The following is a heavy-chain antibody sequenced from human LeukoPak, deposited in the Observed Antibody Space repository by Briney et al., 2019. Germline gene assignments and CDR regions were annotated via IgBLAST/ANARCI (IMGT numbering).Heavy chain of an antibody. Sequence: GGSLRLSCAASGFTFSSYAMSWVRQAPGEGLEWVSAISGSGGSTYYADSVKGRFTISRDNSKNTLYLQMNSLRAEDTAVYYCAKDSGVVVPAAIIPNWFDPWGQGTLVTVSS. CDR3: AKDSGVVVPAAIIPNWFDP. V-gene: IGHV3-23*01. D-gene: IGHD2-2*02. CDR1: GFTFSSYA. CDR2: ISGSGGST. J-gene: IGHJ5*02.